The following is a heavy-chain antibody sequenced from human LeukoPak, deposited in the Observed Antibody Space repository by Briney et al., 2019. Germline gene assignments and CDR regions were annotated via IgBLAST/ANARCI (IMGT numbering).Heavy chain of an antibody. D-gene: IGHD1-26*01. CDR2: ISYDGSNK. CDR3: AKDSGSYDSADY. V-gene: IGHV3-30*18. Sequence: WGSLRLSCAASGFTFSSYGMHWVRQAPGKGLEWVAVISYDGSNKYYADSVKGRFTISRDNSKDTLYLQMNSLRAEDTAVYYCAKDSGSYDSADYWGQGTLVTVSS. J-gene: IGHJ4*02. CDR1: GFTFSSYG.